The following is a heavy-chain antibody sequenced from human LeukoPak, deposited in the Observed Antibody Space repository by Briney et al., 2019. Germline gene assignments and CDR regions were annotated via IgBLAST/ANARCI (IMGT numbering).Heavy chain of an antibody. CDR3: AREVPRGDYYDSSGYYHYFDY. D-gene: IGHD3-22*01. V-gene: IGHV1-18*01. J-gene: IGHJ4*02. CDR1: GYTFTSYG. CDR2: TSAYNGNT. Sequence: GASVKVSCKASGYTFTSYGISWVRQAPGQGLEWMGWTSAYNGNTNYAQKLQGRVTMTTDTSTSTAYMELGSLRSDDTAVYYCAREVPRGDYYDSSGYYHYFDYWGQGTLVTVSS.